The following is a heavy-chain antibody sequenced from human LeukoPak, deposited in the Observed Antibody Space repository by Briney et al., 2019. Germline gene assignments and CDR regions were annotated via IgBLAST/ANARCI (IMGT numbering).Heavy chain of an antibody. CDR1: GFTFTRSA. CDR2: IVVGSGNA. V-gene: IGHV1-58*02. CDR3: AADPDYYYDTPAFAY. J-gene: IGHJ4*02. Sequence: SVRVSCKASGFTFTRSAIQWVRQARGQRLEWVGRIVVGSGNANCAQKFQERVTITRDMSTSTAYMELSSLRTEDTAVYYCAADPDYYYDTPAFAYWGQGTLVTVSS. D-gene: IGHD3-22*01.